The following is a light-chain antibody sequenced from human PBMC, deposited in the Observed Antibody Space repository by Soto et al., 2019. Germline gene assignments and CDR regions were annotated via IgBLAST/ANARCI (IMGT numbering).Light chain of an antibody. V-gene: IGKV1-39*01. CDR3: QQSSGIPYT. Sequence: DIQMTQYQASLSASVGDSATVTCRASQNIGTYLNWYQQQPGKDTKLLIYAASNLQSGVPSRFSGSGAGTDFTLTISSLQPEDFATYYCQQSSGIPYTFGQGTKAEIK. CDR1: QNIGTY. J-gene: IGKJ2*01. CDR2: AAS.